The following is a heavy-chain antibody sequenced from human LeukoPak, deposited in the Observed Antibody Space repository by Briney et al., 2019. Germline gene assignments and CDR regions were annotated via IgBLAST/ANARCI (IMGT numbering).Heavy chain of an antibody. CDR2: IYSGGTT. D-gene: IGHD4-23*01. J-gene: IGHJ5*02. Sequence: GGSLRLPCAVSGFTVSNNYMTWVRQAPGKGLEWVSVIYSGGTTFYTDSAKGRFTISRDSSKNTLYLQMNNLKAEDTAVYYCTTSPAVASWGQGTLVTVSS. CDR1: GFTVSNNY. V-gene: IGHV3-53*01. CDR3: TTSPAVAS.